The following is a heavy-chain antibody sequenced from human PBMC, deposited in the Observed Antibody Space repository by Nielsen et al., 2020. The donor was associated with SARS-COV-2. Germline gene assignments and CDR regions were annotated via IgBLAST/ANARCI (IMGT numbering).Heavy chain of an antibody. CDR3: AKVGSSGNAFDI. V-gene: IGHV3-23*01. D-gene: IGHD6-19*01. CDR2: IIGSGGLT. J-gene: IGHJ3*02. Sequence: GGSLRLSCSASGFMFNNYAMSWVRHAPGKGLEWVSAIIGSGGLTYYADSVKGRFTISRDNSKNTLYLQMNSLRAEDTAVYYCAKVGSSGNAFDIWGQGTMVTVSS. CDR1: GFMFNNYA.